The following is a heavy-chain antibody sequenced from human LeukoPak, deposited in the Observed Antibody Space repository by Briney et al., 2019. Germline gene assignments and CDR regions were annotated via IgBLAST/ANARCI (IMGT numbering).Heavy chain of an antibody. CDR3: AKDRGIAVADH. J-gene: IGHJ4*02. Sequence: GGSLRLSCAASGFTLSNYAMNWVRQAPGKGLEWVSSISASGGGTYYADSVKGRFTISRDSSKNTLYLRMSSLRAEDTALYYCAKDRGIAVADHWGQGTLVTVSS. CDR1: GFTLSNYA. D-gene: IGHD6-19*01. V-gene: IGHV3-23*01. CDR2: ISASGGGT.